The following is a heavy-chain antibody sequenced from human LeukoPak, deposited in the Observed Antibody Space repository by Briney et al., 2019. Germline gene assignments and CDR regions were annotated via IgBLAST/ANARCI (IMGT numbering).Heavy chain of an antibody. J-gene: IGHJ4*02. CDR3: ARRWSGCSPIDY. D-gene: IGHD3-3*01. Sequence: GGSLRLSCAASGFTFSTYWMSWVRQAPGKGREWVANIKEDGREKYYVDSVKGRFTISRDNAKNSLYLQMNSLRAEDTAVYYCARRWSGCSPIDYWGQGTLVTVSS. CDR2: IKEDGREK. V-gene: IGHV3-7*01. CDR1: GFTFSTYW.